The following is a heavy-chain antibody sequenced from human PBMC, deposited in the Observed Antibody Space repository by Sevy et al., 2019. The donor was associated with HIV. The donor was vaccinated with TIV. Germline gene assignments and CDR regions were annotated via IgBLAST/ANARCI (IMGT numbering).Heavy chain of an antibody. CDR1: GGSISSSSYY. CDR3: ARGTGNDYVWGSYRSQLFDY. D-gene: IGHD3-16*02. V-gene: IGHV4-39*01. Sequence: SETLSLTCTVSGGSISSSSYYWGWIRQPPGKGLEWIGSIYYSGSTYYNPSLKSRVTISVDTSKNQFSLKLSSVTAADTAGYYCARGTGNDYVWGSYRSQLFDYWGQGTLVTVSS. J-gene: IGHJ4*02. CDR2: IYYSGST.